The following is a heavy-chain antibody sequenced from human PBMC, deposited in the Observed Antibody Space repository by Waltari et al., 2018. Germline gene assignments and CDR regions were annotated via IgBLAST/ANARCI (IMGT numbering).Heavy chain of an antibody. D-gene: IGHD3-3*01. CDR2: INPNSGGT. CDR1: GYTFTGYY. V-gene: IGHV1-2*02. J-gene: IGHJ4*02. Sequence: QVQLVQSGAEVKKPGASVKVSCKASGYTFTGYYMHWVRQAPGQGLEWMGWINPNSGGTNYAQKFQGSVTMTGDTSISTAYMELSRLRSDDTAVYYCARRVRLEWLFEYYVDDWGQGTLVTVSS. CDR3: ARRVRLEWLFEYYVDD.